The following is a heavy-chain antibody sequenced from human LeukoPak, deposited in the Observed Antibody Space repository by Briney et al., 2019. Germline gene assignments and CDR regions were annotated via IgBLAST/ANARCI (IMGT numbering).Heavy chain of an antibody. J-gene: IGHJ4*02. CDR1: GYSFTSYW. Sequence: GESLKISCKGSGYSFTSYWISWVRQMPGKGLEWMGRIDPSDSYTNYSPSFQGHVTISADKSISTADLQWSSLKASDTAMYYCARLPDTRVVSAAIYDYWGQGTLVTVSS. CDR3: ARLPDTRVVSAAIYDY. CDR2: IDPSDSYT. V-gene: IGHV5-10-1*01. D-gene: IGHD2-2*01.